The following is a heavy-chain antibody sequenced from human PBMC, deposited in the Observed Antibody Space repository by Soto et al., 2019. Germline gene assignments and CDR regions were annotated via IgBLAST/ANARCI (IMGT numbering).Heavy chain of an antibody. V-gene: IGHV3-30*18. CDR3: ANSHYGSGSS. J-gene: IGHJ5*02. D-gene: IGHD3-10*01. Sequence: QVQLVESGGGVVQPGRSLRLSRAASGFTFSSYGMHWVRQAPGKGLEGVAVISYDGSNKYYADSVKGRFTISRDNSKNTLYLQMNSLRAEDTAVYYCANSHYGSGSSWGQGTLVTVSS. CDR1: GFTFSSYG. CDR2: ISYDGSNK.